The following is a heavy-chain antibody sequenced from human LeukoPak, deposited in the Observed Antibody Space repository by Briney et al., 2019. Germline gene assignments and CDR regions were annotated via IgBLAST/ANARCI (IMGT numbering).Heavy chain of an antibody. CDR1: GGAISSYS. V-gene: IGHV4-4*07. J-gene: IGHJ4*02. CDR2: IYISGSA. CDR3: ARGSTAVGFDY. D-gene: IGHD6-19*01. Sequence: LETLSLTCTVSGGAISSYSSSWIRQPPGKGLEWVLRIYISGSATYNPSLTSRVTMSVDTSKNQFSLKLSSVTAADTAVYYCARGSTAVGFDYWGQGTLVTVSS.